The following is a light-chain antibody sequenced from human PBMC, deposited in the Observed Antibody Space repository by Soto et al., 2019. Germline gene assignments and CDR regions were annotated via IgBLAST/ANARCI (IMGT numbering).Light chain of an antibody. CDR2: EVN. CDR3: CSYAGSTTPVI. V-gene: IGLV2-23*02. Sequence: SVLTQPASVSGSPGQSITISCTGTSSDVGTYNLVSWYQQYPGKAPKLIIYEVNKWPSGVAYRFSGSKSGNTASLTISGLQAEDEADYYCCSYAGSTTPVIFGGGTKLTVL. J-gene: IGLJ2*01. CDR1: SSDVGTYNL.